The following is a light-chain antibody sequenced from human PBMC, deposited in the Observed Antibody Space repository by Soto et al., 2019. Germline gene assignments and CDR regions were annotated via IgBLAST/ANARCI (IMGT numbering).Light chain of an antibody. V-gene: IGKV3-11*01. Sequence: EIVLTQSPATLSLSPGERATLSCRASQSVSSYLAWYQQKPGQAPRLFIYDVSNRATGVPARFSGSGSGTDFPLTISSLEPEDFAVYYCQQRSSWPLTFGGGTKVEI. CDR1: QSVSSY. J-gene: IGKJ4*01. CDR2: DVS. CDR3: QQRSSWPLT.